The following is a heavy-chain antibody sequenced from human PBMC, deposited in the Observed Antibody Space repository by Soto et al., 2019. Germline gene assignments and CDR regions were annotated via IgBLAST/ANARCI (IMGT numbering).Heavy chain of an antibody. D-gene: IGHD4-17*01. CDR1: GGTFSSYA. CDR3: ARDPPGDGYGDYVDY. Sequence: QVQLVQSGAEVKKPGSSVKVSCKASGGTFSSYAISWVRQAPGQGLEWMGGIIPIFGTANYAQKFQGRVTTTADESTSTASREPSSLRSEATAVYYCARDPPGDGYGDYVDYWGQGTLVTASS. J-gene: IGHJ4*02. CDR2: IIPIFGTA. V-gene: IGHV1-69*12.